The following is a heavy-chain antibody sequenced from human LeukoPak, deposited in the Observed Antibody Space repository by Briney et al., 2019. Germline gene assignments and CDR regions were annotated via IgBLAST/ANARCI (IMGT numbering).Heavy chain of an antibody. D-gene: IGHD2-15*01. V-gene: IGHV1-8*01. CDR3: ARVYCSVVVAATRGCYFDS. J-gene: IGHJ4*02. Sequence: APVKVSCKASGYSFTNYDINWVRQATGQGLEWMGWMNPNSGNTGLAQKFQGRVTMTRNTSIITAHMELSSLTSEDTAVYYCARVYCSVVVAATRGCYFDSWGQGTLVTVSS. CDR2: MNPNSGNT. CDR1: GYSFTNYD.